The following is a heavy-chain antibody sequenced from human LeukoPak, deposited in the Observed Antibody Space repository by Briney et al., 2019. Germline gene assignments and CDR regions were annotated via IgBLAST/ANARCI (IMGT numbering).Heavy chain of an antibody. CDR1: GFTFSNYA. CDR2: MSHHRSNK. CDR3: GRERDHYDSSRGGFDI. V-gene: IGHV3-30*04. D-gene: IGHD3-22*01. J-gene: IGHJ3*02. Sequence: GGSLRLSCAASGFTFSNYAIHWVRQSPGKGLEWVAVMSHHRSNKYYADSVMGRFTISRDNSKDTVSLQMNSLRVEDTALYYCGRERDHYDSSRGGFDIWGPGTKGTGSS.